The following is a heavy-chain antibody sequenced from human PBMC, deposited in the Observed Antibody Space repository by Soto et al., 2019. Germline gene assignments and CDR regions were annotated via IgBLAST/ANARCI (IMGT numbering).Heavy chain of an antibody. CDR1: GFTFSSYA. D-gene: IGHD3-16*02. Sequence: PGGSLRLSCSASGFTFSSYAMHWVRQAPGKGLEYVSAISSNGGSTYYADSVEGRFTISRDNSKNTLYLQMSSLRAEDTAVYYCVKGWGIVFLLFGGALSLCWLFLFYWGQGLLVTFS. V-gene: IGHV3-64D*08. J-gene: IGHJ4*02. CDR2: ISSNGGST. CDR3: VKGWGIVFLLFGGALSLCWLFLFY.